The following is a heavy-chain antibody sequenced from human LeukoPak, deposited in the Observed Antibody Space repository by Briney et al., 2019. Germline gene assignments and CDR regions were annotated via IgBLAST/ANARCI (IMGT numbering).Heavy chain of an antibody. D-gene: IGHD1-26*01. CDR3: VRQAGGAGGQ. J-gene: IGHJ4*02. CDR1: GFSFGGHY. V-gene: IGHV3/OR16-9*01. Sequence: GGSLRLSCAASGFSFGGHYMSWVRQAPGKGPEWISYISGNGGDIAYADSVKGRFTISRDNAKNLLHLQMNSLRVEDTAVYHCVRQAGGAGGQWGQGTLIAVSS. CDR2: ISGNGGDI.